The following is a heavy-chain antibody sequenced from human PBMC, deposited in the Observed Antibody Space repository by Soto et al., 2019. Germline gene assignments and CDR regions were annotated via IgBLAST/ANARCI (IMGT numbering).Heavy chain of an antibody. CDR3: ARRPDASGSYFDS. CDR1: GFTFSSYA. Sequence: GGSLSLSCAASGFTFSSYAMSWVRHAPGKGLEWVSAISDSGDNPYSADSVKGRFTISRDNSKNTLYLQMNSLRADDTAVYYCARRPDASGSYFDSWGQGTLVTVYS. D-gene: IGHD3-10*01. J-gene: IGHJ4*02. V-gene: IGHV3-23*01. CDR2: ISDSGDNP.